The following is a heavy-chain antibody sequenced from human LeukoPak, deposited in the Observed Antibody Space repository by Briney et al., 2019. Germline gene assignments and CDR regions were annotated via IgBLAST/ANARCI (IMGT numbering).Heavy chain of an antibody. D-gene: IGHD6-13*01. CDR1: GGSISSGSYY. V-gene: IGHV4-39*07. CDR3: AREVLKVAAAGYYFDY. J-gene: IGHJ4*02. Sequence: SETLSLTCTVSGGSISSGSYYWGWIRQPPGKGLEWIGSIYYSGSTYYNPSLKSRVTISVDTSKNQFSLKLSSVTAADTAVYYCAREVLKVAAAGYYFDYWGQGTLVTVSS. CDR2: IYYSGST.